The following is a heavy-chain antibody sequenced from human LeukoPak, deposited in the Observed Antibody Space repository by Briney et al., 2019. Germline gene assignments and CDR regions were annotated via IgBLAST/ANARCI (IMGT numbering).Heavy chain of an antibody. J-gene: IGHJ4*02. CDR3: ARGSTYYDSSGQVPFDY. Sequence: SQTLSLTCAISGDGVSSNSAAWNWIRQSPSRGLEWLGRTYYRSKWYNEYAVSVKSRISINPDTSKNQFSLHLDSVTPADTAVYYCARGSTYYDSSGQVPFDYWGQGTLVTVSS. V-gene: IGHV6-1*01. CDR1: GDGVSSNSAA. D-gene: IGHD3-22*01. CDR2: TYYRSKWYN.